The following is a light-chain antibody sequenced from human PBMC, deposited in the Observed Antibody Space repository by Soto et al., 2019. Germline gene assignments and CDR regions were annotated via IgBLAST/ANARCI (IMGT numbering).Light chain of an antibody. CDR1: SSDVGDYKY. V-gene: IGLV2-14*01. CDR3: SSYTSSSTLYV. CDR2: DVS. J-gene: IGLJ1*01. Sequence: LTQPASVSWSPGQSITISCTGTSSDVGDYKYVSWYQQHPGKAPKLMIYDVSNRPSGVSNRFSGSKSGNTASLTISGLQAEDEADYYCSSYTSSSTLYVFGTGTKVTVL.